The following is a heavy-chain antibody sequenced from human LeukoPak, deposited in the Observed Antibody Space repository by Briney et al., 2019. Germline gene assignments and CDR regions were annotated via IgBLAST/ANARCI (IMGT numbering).Heavy chain of an antibody. D-gene: IGHD4-17*01. CDR3: ARETVMGAFDI. Sequence: SETLSLTCSVSGGSISTNNNYWGWIRQPPGKGLEWVGNIFYSGTTYYNPSLKSRITISVDTSKNQFSLRLSSVTAADTAVYYCARETVMGAFDIWGQGTMVTVSS. CDR2: IFYSGTT. J-gene: IGHJ3*02. CDR1: GGSISTNNNY. V-gene: IGHV4-39*01.